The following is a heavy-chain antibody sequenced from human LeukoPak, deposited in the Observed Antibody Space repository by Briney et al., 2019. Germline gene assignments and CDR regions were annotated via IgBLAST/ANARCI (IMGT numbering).Heavy chain of an antibody. Sequence: ASVKVSCKASGYTFTGYYMHWVRQAPGQGLEWMGRINPNSGGTNYAQKFQGRVTMTRDTSISTAYMELSRLRSDDTAVYYCARRLGYSSGYYYWGQGTLVTVSS. CDR2: INPNSGGT. D-gene: IGHD3-22*01. CDR3: ARRLGYSSGYYY. J-gene: IGHJ4*02. V-gene: IGHV1-2*06. CDR1: GYTFTGYY.